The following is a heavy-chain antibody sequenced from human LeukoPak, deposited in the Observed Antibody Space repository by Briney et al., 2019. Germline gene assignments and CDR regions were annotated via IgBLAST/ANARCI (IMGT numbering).Heavy chain of an antibody. J-gene: IGHJ4*02. CDR3: ARRASSSWQFDY. CDR2: IYYTGST. V-gene: IGHV4-59*08. D-gene: IGHD6-13*01. CDR1: GGSISNYY. Sequence: SETLSLTCTVSGGSISNYYWSWIRQPPGKGLEWIGYIYYTGSTNYNPSLKSRVSISVDTSKNQFPLKLTSVTAADTAVYYCARRASSSWQFDYWGQGTLVTVSS.